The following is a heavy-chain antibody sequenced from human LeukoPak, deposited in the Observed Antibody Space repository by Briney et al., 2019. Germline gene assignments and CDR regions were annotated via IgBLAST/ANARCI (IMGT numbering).Heavy chain of an antibody. CDR3: TTPPD. J-gene: IGHJ1*01. CDR2: MKSKSDGGTT. V-gene: IGHV3-15*01. Sequence: GGSLRLSCAVSGLSVSDAWMSWVRQAPGKGLEWVGRMKSKSDGGTTDYTTSAKGRFTISRDDSKNTLYLQMNSLKTEDTAVYYCTTPPDWGQGTLVTVSS. CDR1: GLSVSDAW.